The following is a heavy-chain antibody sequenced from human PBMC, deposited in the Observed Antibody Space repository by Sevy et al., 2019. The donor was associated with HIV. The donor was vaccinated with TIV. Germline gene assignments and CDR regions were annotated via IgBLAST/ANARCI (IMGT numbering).Heavy chain of an antibody. CDR2: ISDDGSNK. V-gene: IGHV3-30-3*01. D-gene: IGHD6-19*01. Sequence: GGSLRLSCAASGFTFTSYAVHWVRQAPGKGLEWVAVISDDGSNKYYVDSVKGRFTISRDNSKNTVYLQMYRLTTEDTGVYYCAKDTGSSGYDHYGLDVWGQGTTVTVSS. CDR3: AKDTGSSGYDHYGLDV. J-gene: IGHJ6*02. CDR1: GFTFTSYA.